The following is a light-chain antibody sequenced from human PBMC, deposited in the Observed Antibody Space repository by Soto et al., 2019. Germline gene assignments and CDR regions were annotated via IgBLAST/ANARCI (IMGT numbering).Light chain of an antibody. CDR2: DFT. V-gene: IGLV2-14*03. Sequence: QSALTQPASVSGSPGQSITISCTATSSDVGGYNYVSWYQQHPGKAHKFIIYDFTNRPSGVSDRFSGSKSRNTASLTIAGLEAEDGTDYNCSSYTSSRAPIVFGTGTKLTVL. J-gene: IGLJ1*01. CDR1: SSDVGGYNY. CDR3: SSYTSSRAPIV.